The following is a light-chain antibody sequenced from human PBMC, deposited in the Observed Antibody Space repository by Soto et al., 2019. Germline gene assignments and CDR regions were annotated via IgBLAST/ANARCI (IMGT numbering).Light chain of an antibody. V-gene: IGKV3-20*01. CDR3: QQYGSSPPT. CDR2: GAS. J-gene: IGKJ2*01. Sequence: EIVLTQSPSTLSVSPGERATLSCRASQSVSSNLAWYQQKPGQAPRLLIYGASSRATGIPDRFSGSGSGTDFTLTVSRLEPEDFAVFYCQQYGSSPPTLAQGTKVDIK. CDR1: QSVSSN.